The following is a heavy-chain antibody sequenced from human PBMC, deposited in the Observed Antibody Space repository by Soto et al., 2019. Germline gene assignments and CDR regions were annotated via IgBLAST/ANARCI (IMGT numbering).Heavy chain of an antibody. CDR2: TSYDGSNK. J-gene: IGHJ4*02. CDR1: GFTFSNYG. Sequence: QVQLVESGGGVVQPGKSPRLSCVASGFTFSNYGMHWVRQAPGKGLEWVAITSYDGSNKYYADSVKGRFTISRDNSKNTVYLQMNSLRAEDTAVYYCAKARTYYDFWSGYFDYWGQGTLVTVSS. D-gene: IGHD3-3*01. V-gene: IGHV3-30*18. CDR3: AKARTYYDFWSGYFDY.